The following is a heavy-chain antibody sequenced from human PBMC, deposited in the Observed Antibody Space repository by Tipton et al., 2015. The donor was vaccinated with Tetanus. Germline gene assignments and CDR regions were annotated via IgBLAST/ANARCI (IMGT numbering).Heavy chain of an antibody. J-gene: IGHJ3*02. CDR2: IVLLFGSA. CDR1: GNTFSSST. Sequence: QLVQSGAGVKKPGSSMRLSCKASGNTFSSSTLSWVRQAPGHGLEWMGMIVLLFGSAYYAQKFQDRVTITADKSASTAYLDLRSLKSDDTAVYYCATVGAGLRRREGPLDSWGQGTMVTVSS. D-gene: IGHD1-1*01. CDR3: ATVGAGLRRREGPLDS. V-gene: IGHV1-69*06.